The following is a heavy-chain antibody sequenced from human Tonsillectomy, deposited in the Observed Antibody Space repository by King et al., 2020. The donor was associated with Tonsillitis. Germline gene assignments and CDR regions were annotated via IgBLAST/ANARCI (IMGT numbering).Heavy chain of an antibody. V-gene: IGHV3-21*01. Sequence: QLVQSGGGLVKPGGSLRLSCAASGFTFSSYTMNWVRQAPGKGLEWVSSISSSSSYIFYADSVKGRFTISRDNAKNSLYLQMNSLRAADTAIYHCAKALEHVVXAANSHXYGMDVWGQGTTVTVSS. J-gene: IGHJ6*02. CDR3: AKALEHVVXAANSHXYGMDV. CDR1: GFTFSSYT. D-gene: IGHD2-2*01. CDR2: ISSSSSYI.